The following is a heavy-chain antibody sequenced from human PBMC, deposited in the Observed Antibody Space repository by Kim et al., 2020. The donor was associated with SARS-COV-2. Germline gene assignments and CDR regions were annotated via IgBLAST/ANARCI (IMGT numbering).Heavy chain of an antibody. CDR2: ISYDGSNK. CDR3: AREPGERWLQLKYYYYGMDV. CDR1: GFTFSSYG. D-gene: IGHD5-12*01. J-gene: IGHJ6*02. Sequence: EGSLRLSCAASGFTFSSYGMHWVRQAPGKGLEWVAVISYDGSNKYYADSVKGRFTISRDNSKNTLYLQMNSLRAEDTAVYYCAREPGERWLQLKYYYYGMDVWGQGTTVTVSS. V-gene: IGHV3-33*05.